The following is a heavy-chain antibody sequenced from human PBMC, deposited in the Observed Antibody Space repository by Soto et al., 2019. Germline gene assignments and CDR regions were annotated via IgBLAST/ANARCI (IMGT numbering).Heavy chain of an antibody. Sequence: EVQLVESGGGLVQPGGSLRLSCAASGFTFSTYKMNWVRQAPGKGLEWVSYISSSSSTIYYADSVKGRFTISRDNAKNSLYLQMNSLRDEDTAVYYCARDPYDYDDTSGYYRHWGQGTLCTVSS. CDR3: ARDPYDYDDTSGYYRH. J-gene: IGHJ4*02. V-gene: IGHV3-48*02. CDR1: GFTFSTYK. D-gene: IGHD3-22*01. CDR2: ISSSSSTI.